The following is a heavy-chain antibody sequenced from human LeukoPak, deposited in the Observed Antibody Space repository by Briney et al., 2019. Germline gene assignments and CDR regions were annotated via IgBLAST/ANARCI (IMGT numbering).Heavy chain of an antibody. CDR1: GFTFSTYS. CDR3: TRSRPGTEAGQPNFDY. CDR2: ISSISSII. V-gene: IGHV3-48*01. Sequence: PGGSLRLSCAASGFTFSTYSMSWVRHAPGKGLEWGSYISSISSIIYYADSVKGRFTISRDNARNSLYLQMNSLRAEDTAVYYCTRSRPGTEAGQPNFDYWGQGTLVTVSS. D-gene: IGHD6-13*01. J-gene: IGHJ4*02.